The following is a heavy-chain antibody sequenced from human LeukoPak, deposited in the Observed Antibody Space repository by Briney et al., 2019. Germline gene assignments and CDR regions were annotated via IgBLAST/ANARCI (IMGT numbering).Heavy chain of an antibody. CDR1: GFTFSSYE. V-gene: IGHV3-30*03. J-gene: IGHJ4*02. Sequence: PGGSLRLSCAASGFTFSSYEMNWVRQAPGKGLEWVAVISYDGSNKYYADSVKGRFTISRDNSKNTLYLQMNSLRAEDAAVYYCARDLVSVWGSYRRSVEDYWGQGTLVTVSS. D-gene: IGHD3-16*02. CDR3: ARDLVSVWGSYRRSVEDY. CDR2: ISYDGSNK.